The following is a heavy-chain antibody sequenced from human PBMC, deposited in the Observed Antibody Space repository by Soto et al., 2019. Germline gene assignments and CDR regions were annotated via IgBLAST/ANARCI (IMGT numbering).Heavy chain of an antibody. V-gene: IGHV2-5*02. CDR2: IYWDDGK. J-gene: IGHJ4*02. D-gene: IGHD6-19*01. Sequence: GLDLEWLAVIYWDDGKRYSPSLKSRLTITKDTSKNQVVLTMTNMDPVDTATYYCAHRQSTVAALDSWGQGTLVTVSS. CDR3: AHRQSTVAALDS.